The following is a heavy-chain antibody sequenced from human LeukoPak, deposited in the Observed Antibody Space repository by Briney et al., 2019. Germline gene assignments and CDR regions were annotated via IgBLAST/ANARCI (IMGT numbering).Heavy chain of an antibody. CDR1: GYTFTSYD. CDR2: MNPNSGNT. V-gene: IGHV1-8*01. J-gene: IGHJ1*01. CDR3: ARGGNYYDSSGQH. D-gene: IGHD3-22*01. Sequence: ASVKVSCKASGYTFTSYDINWVRQATGQGLEWMGWMNPNSGNTGYAQKFQGRVTMTRDTSTSTVYMELSSLRSEDTAVYYCARGGNYYDSSGQHWGQGTLVTVSS.